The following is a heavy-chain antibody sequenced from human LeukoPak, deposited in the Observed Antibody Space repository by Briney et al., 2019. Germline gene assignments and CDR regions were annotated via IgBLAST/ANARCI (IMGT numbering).Heavy chain of an antibody. CDR2: IYYSGST. CDR1: GGSISNYY. CDR3: AREDRYCSGGSCYS. V-gene: IGHV4-59*12. Sequence: SETLSLTCTVSGGSISNYYWSWIRQPPGKGLEWIGYIYYSGSTNYNPSLKSRVTISVDTSKNQFSLKLSSVTAADTAVYYCAREDRYCSGGSCYSWGQGTLVTVSS. J-gene: IGHJ4*02. D-gene: IGHD2-15*01.